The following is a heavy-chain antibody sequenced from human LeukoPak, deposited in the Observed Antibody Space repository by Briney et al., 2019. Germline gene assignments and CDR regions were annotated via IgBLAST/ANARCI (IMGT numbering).Heavy chain of an antibody. D-gene: IGHD3-10*01. CDR2: INPSGGST. CDR1: GYTFTGYY. J-gene: IGHJ4*02. Sequence: ASVKVSCKASGYTFTGYYMHWVRQAPGQGLEWMGIINPSGGSTSYAQKFQGRVTMTRDMSTSTVYMELSSLRSEDTAVYYCARAPPGFGELQDYFDYWGQGTLVTVSS. V-gene: IGHV1-46*01. CDR3: ARAPPGFGELQDYFDY.